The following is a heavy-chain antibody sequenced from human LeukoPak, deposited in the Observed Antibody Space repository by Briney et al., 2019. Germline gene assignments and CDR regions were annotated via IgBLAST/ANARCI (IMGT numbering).Heavy chain of an antibody. D-gene: IGHD3-10*01. CDR3: AKEEGWGVNVFDY. CDR1: GFTFSSYG. CDR2: IGNDGKAK. Sequence: AGGSLRLSWAASGFTFSSYGMHWVRQAPGKGLEWVAVIGNDGKAKYYADSVRGRFTISRDNSKNTLYLQMNSLTGDDTAAYYCAKEEGWGVNVFDYWGQGTLVTVSS. J-gene: IGHJ4*02. V-gene: IGHV3-30*18.